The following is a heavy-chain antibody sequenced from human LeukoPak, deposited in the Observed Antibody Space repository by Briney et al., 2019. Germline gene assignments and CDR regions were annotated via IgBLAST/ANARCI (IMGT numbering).Heavy chain of an antibody. J-gene: IGHJ4*02. Sequence: PGGSLRLSCAASGFTFGSYSMNWVRQAPGKGLEWVSYISSSSSTIYYADSVKGRFTISRDNAKNSLYLQMNSLRAEDTAVYYCARGKEPVAGSLSHFDYWGQGTLVTVSS. CDR2: ISSSSSTI. V-gene: IGHV3-48*04. D-gene: IGHD6-19*01. CDR3: ARGKEPVAGSLSHFDY. CDR1: GFTFGSYS.